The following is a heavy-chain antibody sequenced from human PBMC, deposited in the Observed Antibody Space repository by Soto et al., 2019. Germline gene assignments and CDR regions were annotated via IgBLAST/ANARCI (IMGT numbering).Heavy chain of an antibody. CDR1: GGTFSSYA. CDR2: IIPIFGTA. J-gene: IGHJ4*02. Sequence: GASVKVSCKASGGTFSSYAISWVRQAPGQGLEWMGGIIPIFGTANYAQKFQGRVTITADESTSTAYMELSSLRSEDTAVYYCARGGSEMATSTHFDYWGQGTLVTVSS. V-gene: IGHV1-69*13. D-gene: IGHD5-12*01. CDR3: ARGGSEMATSTHFDY.